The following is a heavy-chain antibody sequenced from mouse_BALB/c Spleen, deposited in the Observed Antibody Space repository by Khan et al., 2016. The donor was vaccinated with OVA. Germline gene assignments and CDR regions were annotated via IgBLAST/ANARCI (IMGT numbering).Heavy chain of an antibody. J-gene: IGHJ3*01. CDR2: IRYDGNT. D-gene: IGHD3-1*01. Sequence: EVELVESGPGLVKPSQSLSLTCSVTGYSITNGYFWNWIRQFPGNNLEWMGYIRYDGNTNYNPSLKNRISITRDTSKNQFFLNLNSVTPEDTATYYWARGGSSGPAWFTYWGQGTLVTVSA. CDR3: ARGGSSGPAWFTY. V-gene: IGHV3-6*02. CDR1: GYSITNGYF.